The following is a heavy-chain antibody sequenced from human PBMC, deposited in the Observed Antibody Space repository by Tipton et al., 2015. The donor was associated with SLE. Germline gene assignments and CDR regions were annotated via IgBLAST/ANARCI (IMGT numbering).Heavy chain of an antibody. D-gene: IGHD6-19*01. J-gene: IGHJ3*02. CDR1: GGSISSYY. CDR3: AALAVAGASDDFDI. Sequence: LRLSCTVSGGSISSYYWGWIRQPPGKGLEWIGSIYYSGSTYYNPSLKSRASMSIDMSKNHFSLRLTSVTAADTAVYYCAALAVAGASDDFDIWGQGTLLTVSS. CDR2: IYYSGST. V-gene: IGHV4-59*04.